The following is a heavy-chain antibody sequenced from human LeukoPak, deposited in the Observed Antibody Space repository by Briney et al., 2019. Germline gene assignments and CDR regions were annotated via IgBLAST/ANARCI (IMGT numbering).Heavy chain of an antibody. CDR3: AKGYCSSTSCFVGYYYYGMAV. D-gene: IGHD2-2*01. J-gene: IGHJ6*02. CDR1: GFTFDDYA. Sequence: GGSLRLSCAASGFTFDDYAMHWVRQAPGKGLEWVSGISWNSGSIGYADSVKGRFTISRDNAKNSLYLQMNSLRAEETALYYCAKGYCSSTSCFVGYYYYGMAVGGQGTTVTVYS. CDR2: ISWNSGSI. V-gene: IGHV3-9*01.